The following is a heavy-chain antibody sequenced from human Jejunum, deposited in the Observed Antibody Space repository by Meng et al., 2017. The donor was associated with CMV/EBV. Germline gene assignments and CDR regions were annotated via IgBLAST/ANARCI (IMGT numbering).Heavy chain of an antibody. CDR1: GFTFSEYY. CDR2: ISSHGSSI. CDR3: ARNWGPIDY. V-gene: IGHV3-11*01. Sequence: SCVASGFTFSEYYMSWIRQAPGKGLEWVSYISSHGSSIYYADSVKGRFTVSRDNAKNSVYLQMNSLRAEDAVVYYCARNWGPIDYWGQGTLVTVSS. D-gene: IGHD7-27*01. J-gene: IGHJ4*02.